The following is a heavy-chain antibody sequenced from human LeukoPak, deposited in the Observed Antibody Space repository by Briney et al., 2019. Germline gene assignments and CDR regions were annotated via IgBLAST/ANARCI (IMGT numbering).Heavy chain of an antibody. V-gene: IGHV4-30-4*01. CDR3: ARSDPGIAAAGLNPFDY. CDR1: GGSISSGDYY. CDR2: IYYSGST. J-gene: IGHJ4*02. D-gene: IGHD6-13*01. Sequence: SQTLSLTCTVSGGSISSGDYYWSWIRQPPGKGLGWIGYIYYSGSTYYNPSLKSRVTISVDTSKNQFSLKLSSVTAADTAVYYCARSDPGIAAAGLNPFDYWGQGTLVTVSS.